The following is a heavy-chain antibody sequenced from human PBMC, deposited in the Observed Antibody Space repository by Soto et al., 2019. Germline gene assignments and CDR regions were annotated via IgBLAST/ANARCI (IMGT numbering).Heavy chain of an antibody. CDR1: GFTFSSYA. CDR3: VAVPHY. J-gene: IGHJ4*02. V-gene: IGHV3-23*01. Sequence: GGSLRLSCAASGFTFSSYAMNWVRQAPGKGLEWVSAISGGGGSTHYADSVKGRVTISRDNSRNTLFLQMGSLRAEDTAVYYCVAVPHYWGQGTLVTVSS. D-gene: IGHD6-19*01. CDR2: ISGGGGST.